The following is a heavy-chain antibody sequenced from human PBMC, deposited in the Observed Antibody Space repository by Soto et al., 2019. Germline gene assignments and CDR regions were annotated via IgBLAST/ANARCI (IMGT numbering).Heavy chain of an antibody. J-gene: IGHJ6*02. Sequence: EVHLVESGGGLVKPGGSLRLSCAVSGFPFSSSTMNWDSQATGKGLEWVSSISHSTSHIYYADSVKGRFTISRDNAKNSLFLQMNSLRAEETAVYYCSGCSGGACHQNYGMDVWCQGTTFTVSS. CDR3: SGCSGGACHQNYGMDV. V-gene: IGHV3-21*01. CDR1: GFPFSSST. CDR2: ISHSTSHI. D-gene: IGHD2-15*01.